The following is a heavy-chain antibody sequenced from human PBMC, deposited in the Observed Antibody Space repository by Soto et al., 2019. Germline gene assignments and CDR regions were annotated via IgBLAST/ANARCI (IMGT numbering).Heavy chain of an antibody. D-gene: IGHD3-10*01. CDR1: GYTFTSYG. J-gene: IGHJ5*02. Sequence: QVQLVQSGPEVKNPGASVKVSCKASGYTFTSYGLTWVRQAPGQGLEWMGWISAYNGDTNYAQNLQGRITMTTDTSTSTAYMERRSLRSDDTAVYYCARDISDGGYNWFDPWGQGTLVTVSS. CDR3: ARDISDGGYNWFDP. CDR2: ISAYNGDT. V-gene: IGHV1-18*01.